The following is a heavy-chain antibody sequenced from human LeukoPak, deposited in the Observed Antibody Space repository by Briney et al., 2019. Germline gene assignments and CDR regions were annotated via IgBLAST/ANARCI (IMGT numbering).Heavy chain of an antibody. J-gene: IGHJ4*02. CDR2: ISAYNGNT. Sequence: ASVKISCKASGYTFTSYGISWVRQAPGQGLEWMGWISAYNGNTNYAQKLQGRVTMTTDTSTSTAYMELRSLRPEDTAVYYCASRLDMGSAQPANNWGQGTLVTVSS. D-gene: IGHD1-26*01. V-gene: IGHV1-18*01. CDR1: GYTFTSYG. CDR3: ASRLDMGSAQPANN.